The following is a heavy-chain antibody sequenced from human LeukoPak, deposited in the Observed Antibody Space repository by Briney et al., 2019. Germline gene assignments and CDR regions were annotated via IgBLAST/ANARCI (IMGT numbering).Heavy chain of an antibody. V-gene: IGHV7-4-1*02. Sequence: ASVKVSCKASGYTFTSYAMNRVRQAPGQGLEWMGWINTNTGNPTYAQGFTGRFVFSLDTSVSTAYLQISSLKAEDTAVYYCAKEGTYGSSWSLDYWGQGTLVTVSS. CDR1: GYTFTSYA. D-gene: IGHD6-13*01. CDR3: AKEGTYGSSWSLDY. J-gene: IGHJ4*02. CDR2: INTNTGNP.